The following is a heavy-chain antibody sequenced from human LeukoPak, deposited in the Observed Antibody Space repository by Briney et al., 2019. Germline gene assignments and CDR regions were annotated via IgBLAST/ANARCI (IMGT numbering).Heavy chain of an antibody. CDR2: IYTSGST. J-gene: IGHJ4*02. CDR1: GGSISSYY. Sequence: SETLSLTCTVSGGSISSYYWSWIRQPAGKGLEWIGRIYTSGSTNYNPSLKSRVTISVDTSKNQFSLMLNSVTAADTAVYYCARMNYFDSGGYVTVEWSRGIPVTVSS. CDR3: ARMNYFDSGGYVTVE. D-gene: IGHD3-22*01. V-gene: IGHV4-4*07.